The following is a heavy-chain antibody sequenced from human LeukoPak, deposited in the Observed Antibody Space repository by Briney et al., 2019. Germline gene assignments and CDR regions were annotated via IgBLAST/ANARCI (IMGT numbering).Heavy chain of an antibody. CDR1: GFTFDDYA. CDR2: ISWNSGSI. CDR3: AREGYYGSGSYSAY. D-gene: IGHD3-10*01. V-gene: IGHV3-9*01. Sequence: GRSLRLSCAASGFTFDDYAMHWVRQAPGKGLEWVSGISWNSGSIGYADSVKGRFTISRDNAKNSLYLQMNSLRAEDTAVYYCAREGYYGSGSYSAYWGQGTLVTVSS. J-gene: IGHJ4*02.